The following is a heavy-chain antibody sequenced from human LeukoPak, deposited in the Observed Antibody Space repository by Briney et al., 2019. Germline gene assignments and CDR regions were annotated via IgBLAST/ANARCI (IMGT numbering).Heavy chain of an antibody. D-gene: IGHD3-22*01. Sequence: SETLSLTCSVSGGPISSSSYYWGWIRQPPGKGLEWIGYIYYSGSTYYNPSLKSRVTISVDTSKNQFSLKLRSVTAADTAVYYCARDNYYDSSGYTDYWGQGTLVTVSS. CDR2: IYYSGST. V-gene: IGHV4-39*07. CDR1: GGPISSSSYY. J-gene: IGHJ4*02. CDR3: ARDNYYDSSGYTDY.